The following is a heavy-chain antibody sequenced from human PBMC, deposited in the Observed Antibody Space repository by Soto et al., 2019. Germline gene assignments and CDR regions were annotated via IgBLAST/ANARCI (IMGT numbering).Heavy chain of an antibody. CDR1: GGAFRGYY. V-gene: IGHV4-34*01. J-gene: IGHJ5*02. CDR2: INDSGST. CDR3: ARERGRYCSGESCYPFGP. Sequence: PSETLSLTCAVYGGAFRGYYWSWIRQPPGKGLEWLGEINDSGSTNYNPSLNSRVTISLDTSKKEISLRLSSVTAADTAVYYCARERGRYCSGESCYPFGPWGQGALVTVTS. D-gene: IGHD2-15*01.